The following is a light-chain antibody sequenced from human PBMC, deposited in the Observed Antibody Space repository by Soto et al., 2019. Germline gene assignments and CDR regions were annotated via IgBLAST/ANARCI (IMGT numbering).Light chain of an antibody. CDR2: DTS. V-gene: IGKV3-15*01. Sequence: EIVMTQSPAARSVSPGERATLSCRASQSVNSYLAWYQQKPGQAPRLLIYDTSTRATGIPARFSGSGSGTDFTLTISSLQSEDFAVYYCQQYNNWPPWTFGQGTKVDIK. CDR3: QQYNNWPPWT. CDR1: QSVNSY. J-gene: IGKJ1*01.